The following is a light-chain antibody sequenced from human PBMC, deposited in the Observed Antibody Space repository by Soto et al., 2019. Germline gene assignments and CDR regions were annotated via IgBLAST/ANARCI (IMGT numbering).Light chain of an antibody. CDR3: MQGTHWPRT. J-gene: IGKJ1*01. CDR1: QSLLHSNGYNY. V-gene: IGKV2-28*01. Sequence: DIVMTQSPLSLPVTPGEPASISCRSSQSLLHSNGYNYLDWYLQKPGQSPQLLIYLGSNRASGVPGRFSGSGSGTDFTLNISRVEAEDVGVYYCMQGTHWPRTFGQGTKVEIK. CDR2: LGS.